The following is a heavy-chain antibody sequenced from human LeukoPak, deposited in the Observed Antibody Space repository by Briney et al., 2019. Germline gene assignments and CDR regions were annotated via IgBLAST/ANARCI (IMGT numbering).Heavy chain of an antibody. CDR3: AADTADCSSTSCYARDYYYYYGMDV. CDR2: IVVGSGNT. D-gene: IGHD2-2*01. V-gene: IGHV1-58*01. J-gene: IGHJ6*02. CDR1: GFTFTSSA. Sequence: TSLKVSCKASGFTFTSSAVQWVRQARGQRLEWIGWIVVGSGNTNYAQKFQERVTITRDMSTSTAYMELSSLRSEDTAVYYCAADTADCSSTSCYARDYYYYYGMDVWGQGTTVTVSS.